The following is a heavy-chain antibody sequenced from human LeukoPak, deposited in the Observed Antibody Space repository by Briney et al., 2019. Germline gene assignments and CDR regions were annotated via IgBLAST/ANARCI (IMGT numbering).Heavy chain of an antibody. CDR2: INQGGSES. J-gene: IGHJ4*02. CDR1: GFTFSTYW. CDR3: AEDYGYSNDWYLIDY. V-gene: IGHV3-7*03. Sequence: PGGSLRLSCAASGFTFSTYWMTWVRQAPGKGLEWVANINQGGSESYYVDSVKGRFTISRDNSKNSLYLQMNSLRTEDIAFYYCAEDYGYSNDWYLIDYWGQGTLVTVSS. D-gene: IGHD6-19*01.